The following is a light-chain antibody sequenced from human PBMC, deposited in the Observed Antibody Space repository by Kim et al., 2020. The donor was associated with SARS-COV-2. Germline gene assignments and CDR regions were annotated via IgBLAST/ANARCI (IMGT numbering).Light chain of an antibody. CDR2: EVS. J-gene: IGLJ2*01. V-gene: IGLV2-23*02. CDR3: CSYADRGTLV. CDR1: SNDVGNYNL. Sequence: LSQPASMSGSPGQSITISCTGTSNDVGNYNLVSWYQQHPGKAPKLMTYEVSKRPSGVSNRFSGSKSGNTASLTISGLQAEDEADYYCCSYADRGTLVFGGGTQLTVL.